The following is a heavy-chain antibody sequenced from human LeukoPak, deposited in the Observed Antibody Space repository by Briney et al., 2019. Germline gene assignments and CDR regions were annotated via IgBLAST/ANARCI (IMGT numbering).Heavy chain of an antibody. CDR1: GFTVSSNY. D-gene: IGHD6-19*01. Sequence: GGSLRLSCAASGFTVSSNYMSWVRQAPGEGLEWVSVIYSGGSTYYADSVKGRFTISRDNSKNTLYLQMNSLRAEDTAVYYCARVPRSSVWTYFDYWGQGTLVTVSS. CDR3: ARVPRSSVWTYFDY. V-gene: IGHV3-66*01. J-gene: IGHJ4*02. CDR2: IYSGGST.